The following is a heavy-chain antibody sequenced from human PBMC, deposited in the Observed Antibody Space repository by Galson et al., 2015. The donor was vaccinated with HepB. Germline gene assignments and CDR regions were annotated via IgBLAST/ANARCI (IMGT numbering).Heavy chain of an antibody. Sequence: SLRLSCAASGFTFSSYSMHWVRQAPGKGLEWVAVIWYDGSYKFYLDSVKGRFTISRDNSKNTLYLEMSRLRGEDTALYYCARNQLVGGALDVWGQGTTVIVSS. D-gene: IGHD3-10*01. CDR3: ARNQLVGGALDV. J-gene: IGHJ6*02. CDR1: GFTFSSYS. V-gene: IGHV3-33*01. CDR2: IWYDGSYK.